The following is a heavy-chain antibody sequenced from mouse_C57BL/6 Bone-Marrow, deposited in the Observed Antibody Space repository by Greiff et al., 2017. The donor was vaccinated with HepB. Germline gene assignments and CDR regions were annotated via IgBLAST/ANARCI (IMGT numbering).Heavy chain of an antibody. CDR3: TRYGNYYGSRGAMDY. J-gene: IGHJ4*01. Sequence: VQLKQSGPELVKPGASVKISCKASGYSFTGYFMNWVKQSHGKSLEWIGRINPYNGDTFYNQKFKGKATLTVDKSSSTAHMKLLSLTTADFAVYYCTRYGNYYGSRGAMDYWGQGTSVTVSS. D-gene: IGHD1-1*01. CDR1: GYSFTGYF. V-gene: IGHV1-37*01. CDR2: INPYNGDT.